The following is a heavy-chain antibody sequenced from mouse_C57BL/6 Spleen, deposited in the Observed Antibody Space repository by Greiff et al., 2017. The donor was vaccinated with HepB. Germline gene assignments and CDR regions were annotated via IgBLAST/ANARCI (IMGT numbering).Heavy chain of an antibody. CDR1: GFTFSSYT. CDR2: ISGGGGNT. D-gene: IGHD2-5*01. Sequence: EVMLVESGGGLVKPGGSLKLSCAASGFTFSSYTMSWVRQTPEKRLEWVATISGGGGNTYYPDSVKGRFTISRDNAKNTLYLQMSSLRSEDTALYYCARKEAYYSNFYFDYWGQGTTLTVSS. J-gene: IGHJ2*01. CDR3: ARKEAYYSNFYFDY. V-gene: IGHV5-9*01.